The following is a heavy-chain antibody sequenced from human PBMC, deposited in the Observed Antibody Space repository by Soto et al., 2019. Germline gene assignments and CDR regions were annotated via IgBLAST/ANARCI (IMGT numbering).Heavy chain of an antibody. Sequence: QVQLVESGGGVVQPGRSLRLSCAASGFTFSSYGMHWVRQAPGKGLEWVAVISSDGSNKYYADSVKGRFTISRDNSKNTLYLQMNSLRAEDTAVYYCAKDYYDFWSGHPYYYGMDVWGQGTTVTVSS. J-gene: IGHJ6*02. CDR3: AKDYYDFWSGHPYYYGMDV. V-gene: IGHV3-30*18. D-gene: IGHD3-3*01. CDR1: GFTFSSYG. CDR2: ISSDGSNK.